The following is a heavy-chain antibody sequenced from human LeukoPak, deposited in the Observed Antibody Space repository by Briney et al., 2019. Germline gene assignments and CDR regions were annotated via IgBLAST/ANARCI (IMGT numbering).Heavy chain of an antibody. CDR2: IYYSGST. D-gene: IGHD3-22*01. CDR1: GGSISSYY. J-gene: IGHJ4*02. Sequence: SETLSLTCTVSGGSISSYYWSWIRQPPAKGLEWIGYIYYSGSTNYNPSLKSRVTISVDTSKNQFSLKLSSVTAADTAVYYCARSHYYDSSGYVWDYWGQGTLVTVSS. CDR3: ARSHYYDSSGYVWDY. V-gene: IGHV4-59*01.